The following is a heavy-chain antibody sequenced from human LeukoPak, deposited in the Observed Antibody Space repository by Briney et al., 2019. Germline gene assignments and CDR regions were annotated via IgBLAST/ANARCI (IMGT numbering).Heavy chain of an antibody. V-gene: IGHV4-4*02. J-gene: IGHJ4*02. CDR3: ARDLASAAGIDY. Sequence: PSGTLSLTCAVSGGSISSSNWWSWVRQPPGKGLEWIGEIYHSGSTNYNPPLKGRGTISVDKSKNQFSLKLSSVTAADTAVYYCARDLASAAGIDYWGQGTLVTVSS. CDR1: GGSISSSNW. D-gene: IGHD6-13*01. CDR2: IYHSGST.